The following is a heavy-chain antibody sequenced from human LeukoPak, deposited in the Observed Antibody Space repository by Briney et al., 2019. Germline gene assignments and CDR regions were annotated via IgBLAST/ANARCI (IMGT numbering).Heavy chain of an antibody. D-gene: IGHD3-22*01. CDR1: GFTVSSNY. CDR3: ARDVRNQYDTGMDV. CDR2: ISTSANAI. V-gene: IGHV3-11*01. Sequence: PGGSLRLSCAASGFTVSSNYMTWVRQAPGKGLEWVSYISTSANAIYYADSVKGRFTISRDNAKNSLYLQMNSLRADDTAVYYCARDVRNQYDTGMDVWGQGTTVIVSS. J-gene: IGHJ6*02.